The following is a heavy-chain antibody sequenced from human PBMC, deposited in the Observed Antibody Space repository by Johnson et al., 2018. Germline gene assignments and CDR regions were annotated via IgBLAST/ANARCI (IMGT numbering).Heavy chain of an antibody. V-gene: IGHV4-59*01. CDR2: IYYSGST. D-gene: IGHD7-27*01. Sequence: QVQLQESGPGLVKPSENXSLTCTVSGGSISSYFWRWIRQPPGKGLEWIGYIYYSGSTNYNPSLKSRVILSVDTSKNQFSLKLSPLTAADTAVYYWARGELGDAFDIWGQGTMVTVSS. J-gene: IGHJ3*02. CDR3: ARGELGDAFDI. CDR1: GGSISSYF.